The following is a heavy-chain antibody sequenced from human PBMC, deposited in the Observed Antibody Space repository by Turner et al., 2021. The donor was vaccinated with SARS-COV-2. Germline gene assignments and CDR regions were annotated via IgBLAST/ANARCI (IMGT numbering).Heavy chain of an antibody. CDR2: FDPKDSET. J-gene: IGHJ4*02. V-gene: IGHV1-24*01. D-gene: IGHD3-22*01. CDR3: ATGGYYDRSGYWN. Sequence: VQLVPSGAEVKKPWASVKVSCQVSGYTLTELSMHWVRQAPGKGLEWMGGFDPKDSETIYAQKVKGRVTMTKDTAKDTAYMELNSLRSEDTAVYYCATGGYYDRSGYWNWGQGTLVTVSS. CDR1: GYTLTELS.